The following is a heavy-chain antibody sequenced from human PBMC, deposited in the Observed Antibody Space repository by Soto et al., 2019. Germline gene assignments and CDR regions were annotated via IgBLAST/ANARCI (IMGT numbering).Heavy chain of an antibody. CDR3: ARVKEGQWPVHYGMDV. CDR1: GYTFTSYG. J-gene: IGHJ6*02. Sequence: QVQLVQSGAEVKKPGASVKVSCKASGYTFTSYGISWVRQAPGQGLEWMGWISAYNGNTNYAQKLQGRVTMTTDTSTSTAHMELRSLRSDDTAVYYCARVKEGQWPVHYGMDVWGQGTTVTVSS. V-gene: IGHV1-18*01. D-gene: IGHD6-19*01. CDR2: ISAYNGNT.